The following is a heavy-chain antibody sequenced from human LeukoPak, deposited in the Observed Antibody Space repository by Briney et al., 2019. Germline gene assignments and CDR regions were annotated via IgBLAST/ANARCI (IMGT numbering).Heavy chain of an antibody. D-gene: IGHD2-2*02. CDR1: GFTFSSYG. CDR3: AREGIFCSSTSCYTVSLYYFDY. Sequence: GRSLRLSCAASGFTFSSYGMHWVRQAPGKGLEWVAVISYDGSNKYYADSVKGRFTISRDNSKNTLYLQMNSLRAEDTALYYCAREGIFCSSTSCYTVSLYYFDYWGQGTLVTVSS. CDR2: ISYDGSNK. V-gene: IGHV3-30*03. J-gene: IGHJ4*02.